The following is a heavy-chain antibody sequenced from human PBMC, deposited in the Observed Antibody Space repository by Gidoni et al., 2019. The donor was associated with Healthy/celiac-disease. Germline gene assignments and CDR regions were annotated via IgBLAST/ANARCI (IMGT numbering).Heavy chain of an antibody. V-gene: IGHV3-21*01. Sequence: EVQLVESGGGLVTPGGSLRLSCAASGFTFCSYSMNWVRQAPGKGLEWVSSISSSSSYIYYADSVKGRFTISRDNAKNSLYLQMNSLRAEDTAVYYCAREYCTNGVCYRRFDYWGQGTLVTVSS. CDR1: GFTFCSYS. CDR2: ISSSSSYI. CDR3: AREYCTNGVCYRRFDY. J-gene: IGHJ4*02. D-gene: IGHD2-8*01.